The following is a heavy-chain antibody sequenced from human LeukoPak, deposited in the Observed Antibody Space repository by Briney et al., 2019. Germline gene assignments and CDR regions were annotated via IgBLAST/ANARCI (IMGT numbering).Heavy chain of an antibody. V-gene: IGHV3-48*01. CDR1: GFTFSSYS. CDR2: IGSSRSTI. J-gene: IGHJ4*02. CDR3: ARDVGVYGDYAILGY. D-gene: IGHD4-17*01. Sequence: GGTLRPSCAASGFTFSSYSMNWVRQAPGEGLGWLSFIGSSRSTIYYTDSVKGRFTISRDNAKNSLYLQMNSLRAEDTAVYYCARDVGVYGDYAILGYWGQGTLVTDSS.